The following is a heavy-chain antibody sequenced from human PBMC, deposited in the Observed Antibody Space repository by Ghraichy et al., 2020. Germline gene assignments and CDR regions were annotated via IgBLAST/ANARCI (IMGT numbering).Heavy chain of an antibody. J-gene: IGHJ6*02. V-gene: IGHV4-34*01. D-gene: IGHD2-2*01. Sequence: SETLSLTCAVYGGSFSGYYWSWIRQPPGKGLEWIGEINHSGSTNYNPSLKSRVTISVDTSKNQFSLKLSSVTAADTAVYYCARGRCSSTSCYRPRHYYYYGMDVWGQGTTVTVSS. CDR2: INHSGST. CDR3: ARGRCSSTSCYRPRHYYYYGMDV. CDR1: GGSFSGYY.